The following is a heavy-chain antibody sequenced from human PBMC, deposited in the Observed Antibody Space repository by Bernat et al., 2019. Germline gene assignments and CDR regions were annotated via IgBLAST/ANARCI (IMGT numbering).Heavy chain of an antibody. Sequence: EVQLVESGGGLVQPGGSLRLSCAASGFTFSSYDMHWVRQATGKGLEWVSAIGTAGDTYYPGSVKGRFTISRENAKNSLYLQMNSLRAGDTAVYYCARGPSRYYYGSESWFDPWGQGTLVTVSS. CDR3: ARGPSRYYYGSESWFDP. CDR2: IGTAGDT. CDR1: GFTFSSYD. D-gene: IGHD3-10*01. V-gene: IGHV3-13*04. J-gene: IGHJ5*02.